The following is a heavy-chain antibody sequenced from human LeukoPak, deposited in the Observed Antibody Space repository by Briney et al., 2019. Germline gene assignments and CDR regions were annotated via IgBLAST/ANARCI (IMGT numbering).Heavy chain of an antibody. J-gene: IGHJ6*03. CDR1: GYTFTSYY. CDR3: ARDGAVAGRDYYYMDV. CDR2: INPSGGST. Sequence: ASVKVSCKASGYTFTSYYMHWVRQAPGQGLEWMGIINPSGGSTSYAQKFQGRVTMTRDTSISTAYMELSRLRSDDTAVYYCARDGAVAGRDYYYMDVWGKGTTVTISS. D-gene: IGHD6-19*01. V-gene: IGHV1-46*01.